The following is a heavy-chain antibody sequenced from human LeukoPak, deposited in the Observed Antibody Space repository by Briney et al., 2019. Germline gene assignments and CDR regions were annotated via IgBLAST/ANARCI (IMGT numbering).Heavy chain of an antibody. Sequence: GSLRLSCAASGFTFSSYSMNWVRQAPGKGLEWIGSIYYSGSTYYNPSLKSRVTISVDTSKNQFSLKLSSVTAADTAVYYCARTHTAMVSLDYWGQGTLVTVSS. D-gene: IGHD5-18*01. CDR2: IYYSGST. V-gene: IGHV4-39*07. J-gene: IGHJ4*02. CDR3: ARTHTAMVSLDY. CDR1: GFTFSSYS.